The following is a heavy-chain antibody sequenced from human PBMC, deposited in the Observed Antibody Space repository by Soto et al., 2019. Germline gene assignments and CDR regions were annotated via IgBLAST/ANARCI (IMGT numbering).Heavy chain of an antibody. Sequence: SETLSLTCTVSGGSISSYYWSWIRQPPGKGLEWIGYIYYSGSTNYNPSLKSQVTISVDTSKNQFSLKLSSVTAADTAVYYCASRIDYDSSGSYFDYWGQGTLVTVS. CDR3: ASRIDYDSSGSYFDY. V-gene: IGHV4-59*08. CDR2: IYYSGST. D-gene: IGHD3-22*01. J-gene: IGHJ4*02. CDR1: GGSISSYY.